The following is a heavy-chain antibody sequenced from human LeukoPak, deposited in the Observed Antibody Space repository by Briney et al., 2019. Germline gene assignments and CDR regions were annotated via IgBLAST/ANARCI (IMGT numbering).Heavy chain of an antibody. Sequence: PGGSLRLSCAASGFTFSNYEMHWVRRAPGKGLEWVSYISSGGSTVYYADSVKGRFTVSRDNAKNSLYLQVSSLRAEDTAVYYCARGGSFVEYWGQGTLVIVPS. CDR1: GFTFSNYE. D-gene: IGHD3-10*01. J-gene: IGHJ4*02. CDR2: ISSGGSTV. CDR3: ARGGSFVEY. V-gene: IGHV3-48*03.